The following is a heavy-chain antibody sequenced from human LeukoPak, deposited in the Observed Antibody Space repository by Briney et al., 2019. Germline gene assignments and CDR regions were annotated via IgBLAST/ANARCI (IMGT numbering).Heavy chain of an antibody. CDR2: ISGSSCYI. D-gene: IGHD3-10*01. CDR3: ARDGVWFGELFPLGY. CDR1: GFTFSSYS. Sequence: PGGSLRLSCAASGFTFSSYSMNWVRQAPGKGLEWVSSISGSSCYIYYADSVKGRFTISRDNAKNSLYLQMNSLRAEDTAVYYCARDGVWFGELFPLGYWGQGTLVTVSS. J-gene: IGHJ4*02. V-gene: IGHV3-21*01.